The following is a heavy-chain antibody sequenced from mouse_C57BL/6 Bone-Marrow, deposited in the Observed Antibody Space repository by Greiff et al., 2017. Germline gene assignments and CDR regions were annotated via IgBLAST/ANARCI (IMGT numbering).Heavy chain of an antibody. Sequence: EVQGVESGGGLVKPGGSLKLSCAASGFTFSSYAMSWVRQTPEKRLEWVATISDGGSYTYYPDNVKGRFTISRDNAKNNLYLQMSHLKSEDTAMYYCARDRVTTPQAWFAYWGQGTLVTVFA. J-gene: IGHJ3*01. D-gene: IGHD2-5*01. CDR2: ISDGGSYT. CDR3: ARDRVTTPQAWFAY. V-gene: IGHV5-4*01. CDR1: GFTFSSYA.